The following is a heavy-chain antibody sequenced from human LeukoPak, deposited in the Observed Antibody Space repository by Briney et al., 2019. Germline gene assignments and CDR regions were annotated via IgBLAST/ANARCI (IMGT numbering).Heavy chain of an antibody. J-gene: IGHJ4*02. Sequence: PGGSLRLSCAASGFTFSSYGMHWVRQAPGKGLEWVAVISYDGSNKYYADSVKGRFTISRDNSKNTLYLQMNSLRAEDTAVYYCAKDKTRSGRSFFDYWGQGTLVTVSS. CDR3: AKDKTRSGRSFFDY. CDR1: GFTFSSYG. D-gene: IGHD2-15*01. V-gene: IGHV3-30*18. CDR2: ISYDGSNK.